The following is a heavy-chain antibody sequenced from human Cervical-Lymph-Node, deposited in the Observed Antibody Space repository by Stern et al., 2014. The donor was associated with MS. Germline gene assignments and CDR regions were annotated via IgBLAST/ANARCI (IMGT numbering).Heavy chain of an antibody. V-gene: IGHV1-2*04. J-gene: IGHJ4*02. CDR3: ARERRDDSSQARTGFDY. Sequence: QVQLVQSGAEVKKPGASVKVSCKTSGYTFTDYYVHWVRQAPGQGLEWMGWINPKTGGTMFAQKFQDWVTLTRDTSINTAYMDLNRLKSDDTAVYYCARERRDDSSQARTGFDYWGLGTLVTITS. CDR2: INPKTGGT. CDR1: GYTFTDYY. D-gene: IGHD5-24*01.